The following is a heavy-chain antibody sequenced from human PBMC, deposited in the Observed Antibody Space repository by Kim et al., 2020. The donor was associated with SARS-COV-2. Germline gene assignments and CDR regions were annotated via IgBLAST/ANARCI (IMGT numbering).Heavy chain of an antibody. D-gene: IGHD4-17*01. V-gene: IGHV3-11*06. CDR3: ARDLGATVTASDYYYGMDV. J-gene: IGHJ6*02. Sequence: GRFTISRDNAKNSLYLQMNSLRAEDTAVYYCARDLGATVTASDYYYGMDVWGQGTTVTVSS.